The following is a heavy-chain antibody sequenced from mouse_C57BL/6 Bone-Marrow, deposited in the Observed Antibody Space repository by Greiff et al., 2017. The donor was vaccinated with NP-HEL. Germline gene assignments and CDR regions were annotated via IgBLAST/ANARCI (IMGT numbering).Heavy chain of an antibody. CDR3: ARTALSIYYDYDFDY. J-gene: IGHJ2*01. D-gene: IGHD2-4*01. CDR1: GYTFTDYY. V-gene: IGHV1-19*01. CDR2: INPYNGGT. Sequence: VQLQQSGPVLVKPGASVKMSCKASGYTFTDYYMNWVKQSHGKSLEWIGVINPYNGGTSYNQKFKGKATLTVDKSSSTAYMELNSLTSEDSAVYYCARTALSIYYDYDFDYWGQGTTLTVSS.